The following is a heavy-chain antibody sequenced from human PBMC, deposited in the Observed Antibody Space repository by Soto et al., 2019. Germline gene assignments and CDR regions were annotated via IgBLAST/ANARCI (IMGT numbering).Heavy chain of an antibody. CDR2: IAGSVGST. D-gene: IGHD6-6*01. CDR1: GFTFSDHG. J-gene: IGHJ4*02. V-gene: IGHV3-23*01. CDR3: ANDPTTAARNYDE. Sequence: GGSLRLSCAASGFTFSDHGMSWVRQAPGEGLEWVSAIAGSVGSTYYSDSVKGRFTISRDNSKNMLYLQMNSLREEDTGVSYCANDPTTAARNYDEWGQGVLVTVSS.